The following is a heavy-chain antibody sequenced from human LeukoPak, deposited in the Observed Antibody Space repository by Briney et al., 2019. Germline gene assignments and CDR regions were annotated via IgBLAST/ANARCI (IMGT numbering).Heavy chain of an antibody. Sequence: PGGSLRLSCAASGFTFSSYAMSWVRQAPGKGLEWVSDISGSGGSTYYADSVKGRFTISRDNSKNTLYLQMNSLRAEDTAVYYCAKDAARIQLWTHFDYWGQGTLVTVSS. D-gene: IGHD5-18*01. CDR2: ISGSGGST. V-gene: IGHV3-23*01. CDR1: GFTFSSYA. CDR3: AKDAARIQLWTHFDY. J-gene: IGHJ4*02.